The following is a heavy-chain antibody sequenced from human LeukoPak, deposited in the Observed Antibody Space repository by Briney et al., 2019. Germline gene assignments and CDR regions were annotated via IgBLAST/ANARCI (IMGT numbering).Heavy chain of an antibody. V-gene: IGHV3-7*01. Sequence: GGSLRLSCAASGFTFSSYWMSWVRQAPGKGLEWVANIKQDGSEKYYVDSVKGRLTISRDNAKNSLYLQMNSLRAEDTAVYYCVKGLVQTTMSYSVDYWGQGALVTVSS. CDR2: IKQDGSEK. J-gene: IGHJ4*02. D-gene: IGHD1-1*01. CDR3: VKGLVQTTMSYSVDY. CDR1: GFTFSSYW.